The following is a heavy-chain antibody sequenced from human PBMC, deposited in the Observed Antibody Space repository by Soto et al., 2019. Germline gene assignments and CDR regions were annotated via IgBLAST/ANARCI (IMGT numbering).Heavy chain of an antibody. CDR1: GFSLSNVRMG. CDR2: IFSHDGK. D-gene: IGHD3-10*01. V-gene: IGHV2-26*01. J-gene: IGHJ4*02. CDR3: ARTSRHTSGDY. Sequence: QVTLKESGPVLVKPTETLMLTCSVSGFSLSNVRMGVAWIRQPPGKALEWLAHIFSHDGKSYNTSLKTRFSFSKDTSKTQVVLTMTNMDPVDTATYCGARTSRHTSGDYWGQGILVTVSS.